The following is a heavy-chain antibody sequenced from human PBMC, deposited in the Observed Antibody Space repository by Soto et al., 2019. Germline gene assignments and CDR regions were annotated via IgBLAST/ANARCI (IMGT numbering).Heavy chain of an antibody. CDR3: ARDHAYYDYIWGSYRPARGFDI. CDR1: GFTFSSYS. Sequence: GGSLRLSCAASGFTFSSYSMNWVRQAPGKGLEWVSYISSSSSTIYYADSVKGRFTISRDNAKNSLYLQMNSLRAEDAAVYYCARDHAYYDYIWGSYRPARGFDIWGQGKMVTVSS. D-gene: IGHD3-16*02. CDR2: ISSSSSTI. J-gene: IGHJ3*02. V-gene: IGHV3-48*01.